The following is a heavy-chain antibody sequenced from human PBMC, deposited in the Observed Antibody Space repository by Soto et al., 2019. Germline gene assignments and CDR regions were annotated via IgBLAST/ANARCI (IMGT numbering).Heavy chain of an antibody. CDR1: GFTFSSYG. CDR2: IWYDGSNK. Sequence: QVQLVESVGGVVQPGRSLRLSCAASGFTFSSYGMHWVRQAPGKGLEWVAVIWYDGSNKYYADSVKGRFTISRDNSKNPLYLQMNILRAEDTAVYYCARTANSGDAVGAAIPLYGGQGTLVTVSS. V-gene: IGHV3-33*01. CDR3: ARTANSGDAVGAAIPLY. J-gene: IGHJ4*02. D-gene: IGHD2-15*01.